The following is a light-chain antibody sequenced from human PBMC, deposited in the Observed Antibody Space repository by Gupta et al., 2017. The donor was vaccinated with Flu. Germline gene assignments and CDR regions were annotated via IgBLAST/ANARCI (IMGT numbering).Light chain of an antibody. V-gene: IGLV1-51*01. Sequence: HYVLTQPPSVSAAPGQNVTISCSGDSSNIGKSYVSWYQQLPGTAPKLLIFDNNKRPSGIPDRFSGSRSGTSATLGITGLQTGDEADYYCGTWDDNVSTWVFGGGTKLTVL. CDR3: GTWDDNVSTWV. CDR1: SSNIGKSY. J-gene: IGLJ3*02. CDR2: DNN.